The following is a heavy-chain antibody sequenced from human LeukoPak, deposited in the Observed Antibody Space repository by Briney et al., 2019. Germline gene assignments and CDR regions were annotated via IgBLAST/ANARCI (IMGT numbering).Heavy chain of an antibody. CDR1: GFTFSDYY. D-gene: IGHD5-24*01. CDR3: ARDRRDGYNRFDY. J-gene: IGHJ4*02. Sequence: PGGSLRLSCAASGFTFSDYYMSWIRQAPGKGLEWVSYISSSGSTIYYEDSVKGRFTISRDNAKNSLYLQMNSLRAEDTAVYYCARDRRDGYNRFDYWGQGTLVTVSS. V-gene: IGHV3-11*01. CDR2: ISSSGSTI.